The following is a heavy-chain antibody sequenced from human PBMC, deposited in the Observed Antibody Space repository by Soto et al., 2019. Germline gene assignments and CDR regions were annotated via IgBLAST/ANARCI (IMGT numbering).Heavy chain of an antibody. D-gene: IGHD2-2*01. J-gene: IGHJ5*02. CDR3: AKSVTFSKPAAEFVPDWFDP. Sequence: GGPRRPSCTLSACTFRRDTMSSARQVPAKGLVWVLAISASGGSTYYAASVKGRFITSIDNSKITLYLKMNSLRAEDTAVYYCAKSVTFSKPAAEFVPDWFDPWGQGTVVTVSS. CDR1: ACTFRRDT. V-gene: IGHV3-23*01. CDR2: ISASGGST.